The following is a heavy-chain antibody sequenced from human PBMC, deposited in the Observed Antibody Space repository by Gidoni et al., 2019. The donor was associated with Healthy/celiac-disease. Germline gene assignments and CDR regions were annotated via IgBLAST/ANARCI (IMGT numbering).Heavy chain of an antibody. CDR2: ISYDGSNK. CDR1: GFTFSSYA. CDR3: ARDQYYYDSSGYSLGAFDI. Sequence: QVQLVESGGGVVQPGRSLRLSCAASGFTFSSYAMHWVRQAPGKGLEWVAVISYDGSNKYYADSVKGRFTISRDNSKNTLYLQMNSLRAEDTAVYYCARDQYYYDSSGYSLGAFDIWGQGTMVTVSS. D-gene: IGHD3-22*01. V-gene: IGHV3-30*04. J-gene: IGHJ3*02.